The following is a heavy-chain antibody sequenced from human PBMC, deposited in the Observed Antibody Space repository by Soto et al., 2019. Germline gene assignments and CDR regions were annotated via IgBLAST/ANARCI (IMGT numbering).Heavy chain of an antibody. J-gene: IGHJ6*02. Sequence: PGGSLRLSCAASGFRFSLYGMQWVRQAPGKGLEWVAVIWYDGSNKYYADSVRGRFTISRDNSTNTLYLQMNGLRAEDTAVYYCARSPYTTGYDYGMDVWGQGTTVTVSS. D-gene: IGHD1-1*01. CDR1: GFRFSLYG. V-gene: IGHV3-33*01. CDR3: ARSPYTTGYDYGMDV. CDR2: IWYDGSNK.